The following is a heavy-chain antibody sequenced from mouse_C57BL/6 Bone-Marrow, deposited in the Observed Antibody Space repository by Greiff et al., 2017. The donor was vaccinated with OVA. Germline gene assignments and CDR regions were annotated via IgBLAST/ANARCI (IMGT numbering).Heavy chain of an antibody. J-gene: IGHJ3*01. CDR1: GYTFTSYW. CDR3: AREGYDYDGGR. D-gene: IGHD2-4*01. V-gene: IGHV1-55*01. CDR2: IYPGSGST. Sequence: QVHVKQPGAELVKPGASVKMSCKASGYTFTSYWITWVKQRPGQGLEWIGDIYPGSGSTNYNEKFKSKATLTVDTSSSTAYMQLSSLTSEDSAVYYCAREGYDYDGGRWGQGTLVTVSA.